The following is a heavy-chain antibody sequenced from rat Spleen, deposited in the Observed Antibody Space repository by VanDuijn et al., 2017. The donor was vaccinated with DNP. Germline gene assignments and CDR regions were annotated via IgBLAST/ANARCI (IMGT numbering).Heavy chain of an antibody. CDR3: TPTYDY. CDR2: ISYDGSDP. J-gene: IGHJ2*01. CDR1: GLTFSDHN. Sequence: EVQLVESGGGLVQPGRSLKLSCAVSGLTFSDHNMAWVRQAPKKSLEWVAIISYDGSDPYYRDSVKGRFTISRDNAKSTLYLQMNSLRSEDTATYYCTPTYDYWGQGVMVTVSS. D-gene: IGHD1-11*01. V-gene: IGHV5-7*01.